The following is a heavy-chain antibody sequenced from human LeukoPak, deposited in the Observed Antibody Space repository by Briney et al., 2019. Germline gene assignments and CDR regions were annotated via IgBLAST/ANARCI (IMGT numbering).Heavy chain of an antibody. J-gene: IGHJ4*02. CDR2: IKHNGDEL. CDR1: GFTFSSYW. CDR3: ARVLRTFDS. V-gene: IGHV3-7*04. D-gene: IGHD3-3*01. Sequence: GGSLRLSCAASGFTFSSYWMTWVRQAPGKGLEWVANIKHNGDELNYVDSVEDRFTISRDNAKNSLYLHMTGLRAEDTAVYYCARVLRTFDSWGQGTLVTVSS.